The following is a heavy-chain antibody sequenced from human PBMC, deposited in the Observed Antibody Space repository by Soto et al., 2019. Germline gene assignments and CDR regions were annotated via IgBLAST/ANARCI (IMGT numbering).Heavy chain of an antibody. J-gene: IGHJ5*02. CDR3: AKKVPGSNPLDT. Sequence: PGGSLRLSCAAAGFTVDSYSINWVRQAPGKGLEWVSCISSSSGSILYADSVRGRFTISRDNAKNTLFLHMNSLRVEDTAVYYGAKKVPGSNPLDTWGKGALVTVVS. CDR2: ISSSSGSI. CDR1: GFTVDSYS. V-gene: IGHV3-48*01.